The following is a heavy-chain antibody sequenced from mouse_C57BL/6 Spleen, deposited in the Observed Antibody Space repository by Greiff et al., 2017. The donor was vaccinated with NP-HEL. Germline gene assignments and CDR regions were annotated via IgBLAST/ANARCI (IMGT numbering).Heavy chain of an antibody. CDR2: IYPGDGDT. Sequence: VQLQQSGAELVKPGASVKISCKASGYAFSSYWMNWVKQRPGKGLEWIGQIYPGDGDTNYNGKFKGKATLTADKSSSTAYMQLSSLTSEDSAVYFCAREGWLRREFAYWGQGTLVTVSA. V-gene: IGHV1-80*01. CDR3: AREGWLRREFAY. CDR1: GYAFSSYW. D-gene: IGHD2-2*01. J-gene: IGHJ3*01.